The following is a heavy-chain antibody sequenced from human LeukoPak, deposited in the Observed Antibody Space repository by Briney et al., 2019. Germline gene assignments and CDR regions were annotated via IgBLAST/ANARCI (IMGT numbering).Heavy chain of an antibody. CDR2: INHSGST. Sequence: SETLSLTCAVYGGSFSGYYWSWIRQPPGKGLEWIGEINHSGSTNYNPSLKSRVTISVDTSKNQFSLKLSSVTAADTAVYYCARKQGYYGSGSYYYWGQGTLVTVSS. J-gene: IGHJ4*02. CDR1: GGSFSGYY. V-gene: IGHV4-34*01. D-gene: IGHD3-10*01. CDR3: ARKQGYYGSGSYYY.